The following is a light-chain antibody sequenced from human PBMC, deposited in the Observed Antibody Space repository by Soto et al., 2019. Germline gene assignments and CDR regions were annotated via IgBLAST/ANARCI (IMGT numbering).Light chain of an antibody. V-gene: IGKV1-8*01. CDR2: AAS. CDR1: QGISSY. Sequence: AIRMTQSPSSFSASTGDRVTITCRASQGISSYLAWYQQKPGKAPKLLIYAASTLQSGVPSRFSCSGSGTDFTLTIICLQSEDFATYYCQQYYSYPPTFGQGTKLEIK. J-gene: IGKJ2*01. CDR3: QQYYSYPPT.